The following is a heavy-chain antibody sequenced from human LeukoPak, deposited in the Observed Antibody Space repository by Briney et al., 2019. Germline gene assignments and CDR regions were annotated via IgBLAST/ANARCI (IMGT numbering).Heavy chain of an antibody. CDR1: GFTFSSYA. J-gene: IGHJ4*02. Sequence: GGSLRLSCAASGFTFSSYAMSWVRQAPGKGLEWVSAISGSGGSTYYADSVKGRFTISRDNSKNTLYLQMNSLRAEDTAVYYCAKDKFGGHGDYLLLDYWGQGTLVTVSS. CDR3: AKDKFGGHGDYLLLDY. V-gene: IGHV3-23*01. D-gene: IGHD4-17*01. CDR2: ISGSGGST.